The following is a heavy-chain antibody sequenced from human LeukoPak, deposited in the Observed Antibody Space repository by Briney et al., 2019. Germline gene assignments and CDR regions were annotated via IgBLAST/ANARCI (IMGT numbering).Heavy chain of an antibody. Sequence: RPSETLSLTCAVSGGSISSGGYSWGWIRQPPGKGLEWIGSIYYSGSTYYNPSLKSRITISVDTSKNQFSLKLSSVTAADTAVYYCASLRGSHPRGYFDYWGQGTLVSVSS. CDR3: ASLRGSHPRGYFDY. V-gene: IGHV4-39*01. CDR1: GGSISSGGYS. CDR2: IYYSGST. J-gene: IGHJ4*02. D-gene: IGHD3-16*02.